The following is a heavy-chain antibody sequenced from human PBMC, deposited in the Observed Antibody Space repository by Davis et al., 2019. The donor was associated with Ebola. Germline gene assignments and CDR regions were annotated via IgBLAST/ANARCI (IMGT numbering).Heavy chain of an antibody. Sequence: PSETLSLTCTVSGGSITRYYWRWIRQPPGKGLEWIGCIYYSGSTNYNPSLKSRVTISVDTSKNQFSLRLSSVTAADTAVYYCARGMVGAQLAAFDIWGQGTMVTVSS. D-gene: IGHD1-26*01. CDR1: GGSITRYY. V-gene: IGHV4-59*01. CDR2: IYYSGST. J-gene: IGHJ3*02. CDR3: ARGMVGAQLAAFDI.